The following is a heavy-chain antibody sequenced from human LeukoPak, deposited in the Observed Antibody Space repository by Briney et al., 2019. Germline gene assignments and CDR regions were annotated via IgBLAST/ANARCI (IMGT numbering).Heavy chain of an antibody. Sequence: ASVKVSCKASGYTFTDYYIHWVRQAPGQGLEWMGWINSNSGATRYAQKFQGRVTMTRDTSISTAYMEVSRLRSDDTAMYYCARVDWDSSGYYSYYYYGMDVWGQGTTVTVSS. D-gene: IGHD3-22*01. CDR1: GYTFTDYY. CDR2: INSNSGAT. V-gene: IGHV1-2*02. CDR3: ARVDWDSSGYYSYYYYGMDV. J-gene: IGHJ6*02.